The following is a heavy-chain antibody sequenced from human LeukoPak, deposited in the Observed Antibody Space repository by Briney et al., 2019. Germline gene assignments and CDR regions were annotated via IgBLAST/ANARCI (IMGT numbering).Heavy chain of an antibody. CDR1: GFTFSSYS. D-gene: IGHD3-3*01. Sequence: GGSLRLSCAASGFTFSSYSMNWVRQAPGKGLEWVSSISSSSSYIYYADSVKGRFTISRDNAKNSLYLQMNSLRAEDTAVYYCASTFSDFWRGPVWFDPWGQGTLVTVSS. CDR3: ASTFSDFWRGPVWFDP. J-gene: IGHJ5*02. CDR2: ISSSSSYI. V-gene: IGHV3-21*01.